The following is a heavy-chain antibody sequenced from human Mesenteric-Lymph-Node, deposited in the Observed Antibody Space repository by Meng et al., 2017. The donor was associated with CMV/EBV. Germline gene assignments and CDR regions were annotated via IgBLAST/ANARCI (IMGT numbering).Heavy chain of an antibody. CDR1: GGSVSSGTYY. CDR3: ARQSSGWITP. CDR2: IYYSGST. Sequence: SETLSLTCTVSGGSVSSGTYYWSWIRQPPGKRLEWIGNIYYSGSTNYNPSLQSRVTISVDTSKTQFSLKLSSVTAADTAVYYCARQSSGWITPWGQGTLVTVSS. J-gene: IGHJ4*02. V-gene: IGHV4-61*01. D-gene: IGHD4-23*01.